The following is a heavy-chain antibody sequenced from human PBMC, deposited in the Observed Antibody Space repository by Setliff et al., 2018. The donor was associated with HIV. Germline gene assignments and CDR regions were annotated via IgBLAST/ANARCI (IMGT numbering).Heavy chain of an antibody. J-gene: IGHJ6*03. CDR1: GYSFTSYW. V-gene: IGHV5-51*01. CDR3: ASLRGDYVGQYFYYMDV. Sequence: GESLKISCKGSGYSFTSYWIGWVRQMPGKGLEWMGSIFPGDSDTRYSPSFQGQVTISADKSISTVYLHWGSLKASDTALYYCASLRGDYVGQYFYYMDVWGKGTTVTVSS. D-gene: IGHD4-17*01. CDR2: IFPGDSDT.